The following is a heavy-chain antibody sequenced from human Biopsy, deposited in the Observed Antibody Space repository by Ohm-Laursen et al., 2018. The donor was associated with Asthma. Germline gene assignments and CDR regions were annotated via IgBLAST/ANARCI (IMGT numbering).Heavy chain of an antibody. CDR2: ISYTGTT. CDR1: GGSISGFY. D-gene: IGHD3-22*01. V-gene: IGHV4-31*03. CDR3: ARERMFFYDSSGYGAFDI. J-gene: IGHJ3*02. Sequence: SQTLSLTCTVSGGSISGFYWSWIRQPPGKGLEWIGYISYTGTTYYNPSLKSRISMTVDTSKIQFSLKLSSVTAADTAIYYCARERMFFYDSSGYGAFDIWGQGTLVTVSS.